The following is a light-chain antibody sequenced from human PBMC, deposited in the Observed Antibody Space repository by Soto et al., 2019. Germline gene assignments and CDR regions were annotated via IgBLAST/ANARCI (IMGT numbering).Light chain of an antibody. CDR1: MRDIGAYNL. CDR2: EVS. V-gene: IGLV2-14*01. CDR3: SSYINTNTLV. J-gene: IGLJ2*01. Sequence: QSALTQPASVSGSPGQSITISCAGTMRDIGAYNLVSWYQQHPGKVPKLVIFEVSNRPSGVSDRFSGSKSGNTASLTISGLQAEDESDYYCSSYINTNTLVFGGGTKVTVL.